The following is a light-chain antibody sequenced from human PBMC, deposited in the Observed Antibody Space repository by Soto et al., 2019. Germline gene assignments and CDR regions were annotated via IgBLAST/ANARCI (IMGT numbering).Light chain of an antibody. J-gene: IGKJ5*01. CDR2: GAS. V-gene: IGKV3D-20*02. CDR3: QQSYSAPIT. CDR1: QSVSGSY. Sequence: EILVTQSPATLSLSPGERATLSCGASQSVSGSYLAWYKQKPGQAPRLLIYGASGRATGIPDRFSGSGSGTDFTLTISSLQPEDFESYYCQQSYSAPITFGQGTRLEIK.